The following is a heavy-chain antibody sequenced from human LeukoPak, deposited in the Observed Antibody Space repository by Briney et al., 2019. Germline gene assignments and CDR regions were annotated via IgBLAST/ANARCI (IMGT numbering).Heavy chain of an antibody. V-gene: IGHV3-30*03. J-gene: IGHJ6*02. CDR2: ISYDGSNK. D-gene: IGHD5-18*01. CDR3: ARVQNRGRGYSYGYDGMDV. CDR1: GFTFSSYG. Sequence: GGSLRLSCAASGFTFSSYGMHWVRQAPGKGLEWVAVISYDGSNKYYADSVKGRFTISRDNSKNTLYLQMNSLRAEDTAVYYCARVQNRGRGYSYGYDGMDVWGQGTTVTVSS.